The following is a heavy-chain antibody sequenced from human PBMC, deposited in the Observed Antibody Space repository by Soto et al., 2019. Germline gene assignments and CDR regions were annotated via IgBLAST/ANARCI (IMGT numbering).Heavy chain of an antibody. CDR1: GGTFSSYT. J-gene: IGHJ4*02. CDR3: ATYCSGGSCSY. CDR2: IIPILGIA. V-gene: IGHV1-69*02. Sequence: QVQLVQSGAEVKKPGSSVKVSCKASGGTFSSYTISWVRQAPGQGLEWMGRIIPILGIANYAQKFQGRVKITADKSTSTAYMELSSLRSEDTAVYYCATYCSGGSCSYWGQGTLVTVSS. D-gene: IGHD2-15*01.